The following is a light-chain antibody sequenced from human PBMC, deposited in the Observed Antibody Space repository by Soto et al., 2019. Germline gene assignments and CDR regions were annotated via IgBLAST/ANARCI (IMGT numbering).Light chain of an antibody. CDR3: QQRSNWPAT. J-gene: IGKJ1*01. CDR2: DAS. CDR1: QSVSSY. V-gene: IGKV3-11*01. Sequence: EIVLTQSPATLSLSPGERATLSCRASQSVSSYLAWYQQKPGQAPRLLIYDASNRATGIPARFSGSGSGTDFILTISSLEPEDFAVFYCQQRSNWPATFGQGTRWISN.